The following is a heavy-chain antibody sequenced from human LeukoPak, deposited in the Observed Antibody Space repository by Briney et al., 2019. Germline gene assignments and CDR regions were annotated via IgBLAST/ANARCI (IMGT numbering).Heavy chain of an antibody. V-gene: IGHV1-69*04. J-gene: IGHJ4*02. CDR3: AGSYGSGSYSGDY. CDR1: GYTFTSYD. D-gene: IGHD3-10*01. CDR2: IIPILGIA. Sequence: SVKVSCKASGYTFTSYDINWVRQATGQGLEWMGRIIPILGIANYAQKFQGRVTITADKSTSTAYMELSSLRSEDTAVYYCAGSYGSGSYSGDYWGQGTLVTVSS.